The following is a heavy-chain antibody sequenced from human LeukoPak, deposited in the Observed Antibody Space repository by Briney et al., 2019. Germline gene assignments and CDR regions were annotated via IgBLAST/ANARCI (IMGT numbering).Heavy chain of an antibody. CDR1: KFSVSSNY. V-gene: IGHV3-66*01. Sequence: GSLRLSCAASKFSVSSNYMTWVCQAPGKGLEWVSVIYSTGSTYYADSVKGRFTISRDNSKNTLYLQMNSLRAEDTAVYYCSTIDYWGQGTLVTVSS. CDR3: STIDY. J-gene: IGHJ4*02. CDR2: IYSTGST.